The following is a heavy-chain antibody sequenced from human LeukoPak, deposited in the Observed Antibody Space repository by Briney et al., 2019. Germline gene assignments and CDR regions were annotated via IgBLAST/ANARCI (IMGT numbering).Heavy chain of an antibody. D-gene: IGHD5-18*01. CDR2: ISGSGRTI. CDR1: GFILNNHA. J-gene: IGHJ4*02. V-gene: IGHV3-23*01. CDR3: AKNVMVKRYIDY. Sequence: PGGSMRLSCAASGFILNNHAMSWVRQAPGKGLQWISAISGSGRTIEYEDSVKGRFTISRDNSKNTLSLQMNSLRVEDTAIYYCAKNVMVKRYIDYWGQGTLVTVSS.